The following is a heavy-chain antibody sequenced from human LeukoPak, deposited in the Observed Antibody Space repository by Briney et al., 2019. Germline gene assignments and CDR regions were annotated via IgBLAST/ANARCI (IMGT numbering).Heavy chain of an antibody. D-gene: IGHD5-12*01. Sequence: PGGSLRLSCAASGFTFDDYAMHWVRQAPGKGLEWVAFIRYDGSNKYYADSVKGRFTISRDNSKNTLYLQMDSLRAEDTAVYYCSKDGRGYSGYDLYYLDHWGQGTLVTVSS. CDR2: IRYDGSNK. CDR3: SKDGRGYSGYDLYYLDH. J-gene: IGHJ4*02. V-gene: IGHV3-30*02. CDR1: GFTFDDYA.